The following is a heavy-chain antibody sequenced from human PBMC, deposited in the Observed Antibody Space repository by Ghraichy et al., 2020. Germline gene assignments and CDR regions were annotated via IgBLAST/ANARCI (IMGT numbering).Heavy chain of an antibody. CDR1: GFTFSSYS. V-gene: IGHV3-21*01. Sequence: GGSLRLSCAASGFTFSSYSMNWVRQAPGKGLEWVSSISSSSSYIYYADSVKGRFTISRDNAKNSLYLQMNSLRAEDTAVYYCAREGGAAGRGVSDYWGRGTLVADCS. J-gene: IGHJ4*02. CDR3: AREGGAAGRGVSDY. D-gene: IGHD6-13*01. CDR2: ISSSSSYI.